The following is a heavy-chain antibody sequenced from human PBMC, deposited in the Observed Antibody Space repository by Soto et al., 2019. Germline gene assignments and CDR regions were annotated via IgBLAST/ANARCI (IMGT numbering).Heavy chain of an antibody. CDR2: AWYGGSNK. CDR3: ARTPCRGGSCYFDY. V-gene: IGHV3-33*08. J-gene: IGHJ4*02. CDR1: GFTFSTYA. Sequence: GSLRLSCAASGFTFSTYAMAWVRQAPGKGLEWVAGAWYGGSNKYYADPVKGRFTISRDNSKNTLYLQMNSLRAEDTAVYYCARTPCRGGSCYFDYWGQGTLVTVSS. D-gene: IGHD2-15*01.